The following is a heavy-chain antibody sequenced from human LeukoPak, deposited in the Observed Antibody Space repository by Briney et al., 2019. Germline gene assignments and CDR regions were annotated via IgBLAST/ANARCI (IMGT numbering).Heavy chain of an antibody. J-gene: IGHJ4*02. Sequence: GESLKISCKGSEDSFTNYWIGWVRQMPGKGLECMGIIYHGDSDTRYSPSFQGQVTISADKSISTAYLQWSSLKASDTAMYYCARHYYDYVWGSYGIDYWGQGTLVTVSS. V-gene: IGHV5-51*01. CDR2: IYHGDSDT. CDR1: EDSFTNYW. D-gene: IGHD3-16*01. CDR3: ARHYYDYVWGSYGIDY.